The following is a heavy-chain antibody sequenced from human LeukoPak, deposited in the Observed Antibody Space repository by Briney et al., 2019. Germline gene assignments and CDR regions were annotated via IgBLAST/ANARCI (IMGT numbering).Heavy chain of an antibody. J-gene: IGHJ6*03. V-gene: IGHV1-46*01. CDR1: GYTFTSYY. CDR2: INPSGGST. Sequence: GASVKVSCKASGYTFTSYYMHWVRQAPGQGLEWMGIINPSGGSTSYAQKFQGRVTMTRDTSTSTVYMELSSLRSEDTAVYYCARENYYDSSAGYYYYYMDVWGKGTTVTVSS. D-gene: IGHD3-22*01. CDR3: ARENYYDSSAGYYYYYMDV.